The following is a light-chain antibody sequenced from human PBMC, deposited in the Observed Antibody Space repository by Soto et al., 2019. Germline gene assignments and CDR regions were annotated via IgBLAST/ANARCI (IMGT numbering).Light chain of an antibody. J-gene: IGLJ2*01. CDR3: QSYDNSLLAYV. V-gene: IGLV1-40*01. Sequence: QSVLTQPPSASGAPGQRLTISCAGTSSNIGAGFDVHWYQQLPGTAPKLLIYANDDRPSGVPDRFSGSTSGTSASLAITGLQAEDAADYYCQSYDNSLLAYVFGGGTKLTVL. CDR2: AND. CDR1: SSNIGAGFD.